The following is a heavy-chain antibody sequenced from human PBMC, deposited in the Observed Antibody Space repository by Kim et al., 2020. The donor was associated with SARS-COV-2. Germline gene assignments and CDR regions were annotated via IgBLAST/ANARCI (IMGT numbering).Heavy chain of an antibody. D-gene: IGHD3-10*01. CDR3: FRGGVRPRDYYYYGMDV. Sequence: GGSLRLSCAASGFTVSSNYMSWVRQAPGKGLEWVSVIYSGGSTYYADSVKGRFTISRHNSKNTLYLQMNSLRAEDTAVYYCFRGGVRPRDYYYYGMDVWGQGTTVTVSS. V-gene: IGHV3-53*04. CDR1: GFTVSSNY. J-gene: IGHJ6*02. CDR2: IYSGGST.